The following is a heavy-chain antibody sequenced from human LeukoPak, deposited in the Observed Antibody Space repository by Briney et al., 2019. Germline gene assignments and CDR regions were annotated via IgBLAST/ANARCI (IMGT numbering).Heavy chain of an antibody. CDR2: INPTSGST. D-gene: IGHD1-26*01. V-gene: IGHV1-2*02. Sequence: ASVNVSCKASGYSFTAYYMHWVRQAPGQGLEWVGWINPTSGSTNYAQTFRGRVTLTSDTSITTAYMELSRLKSDDTAVYYCAGGNLSGDHDFWGQGTLVTVSS. CDR1: GYSFTAYY. CDR3: AGGNLSGDHDF. J-gene: IGHJ4*02.